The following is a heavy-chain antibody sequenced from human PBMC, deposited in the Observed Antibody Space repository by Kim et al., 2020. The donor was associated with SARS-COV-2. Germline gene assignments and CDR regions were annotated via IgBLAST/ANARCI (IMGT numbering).Heavy chain of an antibody. CDR3: ARGPRGSISWDRLDY. Sequence: SETLSLTCAVYGGSFSSYYWSWIRQPPGKGLEWIGEINHRGSINYNPSLKSRVIISLDTSKNQFSLRLSSVTAADSAMYYCARGPRGSISWDRLDYWGQGTLGTVSS. D-gene: IGHD6-13*01. J-gene: IGHJ4*02. V-gene: IGHV4-34*01. CDR1: GGSFSSYY. CDR2: INHRGSI.